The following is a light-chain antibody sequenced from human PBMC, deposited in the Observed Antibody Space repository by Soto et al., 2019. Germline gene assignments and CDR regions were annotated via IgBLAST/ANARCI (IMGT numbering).Light chain of an antibody. J-gene: IGKJ1*01. CDR1: QSVSSSN. CDR3: QQYGISPPRT. V-gene: IGKV3-20*01. Sequence: EIVLTQSPGTLSLSPGERATLSCRASQSVSSSNLAWYQQKPGQAPRLLIYGASSRATGIPDRFSGSGSGADFTLTISRLEAEDFAVYYCQQYGISPPRTFGQGTKVEIK. CDR2: GAS.